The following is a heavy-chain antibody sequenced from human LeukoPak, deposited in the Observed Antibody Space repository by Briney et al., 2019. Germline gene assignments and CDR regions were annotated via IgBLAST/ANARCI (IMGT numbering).Heavy chain of an antibody. Sequence: PGGSLRLSCAASGFTFNNYDMHWVRQSPGMGLEWVAFIRYDGSNECYADSVKGRFTISRDNSKNTLYLQMNSLRAGDTAVYYCVGDFDYWGQGTLVTVSS. V-gene: IGHV3-30*02. J-gene: IGHJ4*02. CDR3: VGDFDY. D-gene: IGHD3-16*01. CDR2: IRYDGSNE. CDR1: GFTFNNYD.